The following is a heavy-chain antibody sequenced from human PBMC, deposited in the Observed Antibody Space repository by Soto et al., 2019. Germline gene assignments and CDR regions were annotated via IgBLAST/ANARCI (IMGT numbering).Heavy chain of an antibody. D-gene: IGHD6-13*01. CDR1: AVTFSYYS. Sequence: EVQLVESGGGLVKPGGSLRLSCAASAVTFSYYSMNWVRQAPGKGLEWVSSISSSSSYIYYADSVKGRFTISRDNAKNSLYLQMNSLRAEDTAVYYCARDGQQLSAYNWFDPWGQGTLVTVSS. V-gene: IGHV3-21*01. CDR2: ISSSSSYI. CDR3: ARDGQQLSAYNWFDP. J-gene: IGHJ5*02.